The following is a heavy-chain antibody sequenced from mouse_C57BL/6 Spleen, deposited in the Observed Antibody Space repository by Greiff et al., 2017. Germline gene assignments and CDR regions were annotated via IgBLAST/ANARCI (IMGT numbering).Heavy chain of an antibody. CDR3: ARPLHYYGSSYGYFDV. CDR1: GYTFTSYW. V-gene: IGHV1-69*01. Sequence: QVQLQQPGAELVMPGASVKLSCKASGYTFTSYWMHWVKQRPGQGLAWIGEIDPSDSYTNYNQKFKGKSTLTVDKSSSTAYMQLSSLTSEDSAVYYCARPLHYYGSSYGYFDVWGTGTTVTVSS. J-gene: IGHJ1*03. D-gene: IGHD1-1*01. CDR2: IDPSDSYT.